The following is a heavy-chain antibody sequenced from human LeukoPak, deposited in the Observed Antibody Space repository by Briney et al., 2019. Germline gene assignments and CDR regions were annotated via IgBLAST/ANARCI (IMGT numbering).Heavy chain of an antibody. CDR3: AREVISPADSDGFDL. J-gene: IGHJ3*01. CDR2: IYYSGSA. CDR1: GASIRNDNYF. V-gene: IGHV4-30-4*08. D-gene: IGHD2-2*01. Sequence: SQTLSLTXTVSGASIRNDNYFWSWVRQPPGEGLEWIGYIYYSGSAHYNPSLKSRVTISVDTSKNQFSLRLSSVTAADTAVYYCAREVISPADSDGFDLWGQGTMVTVSS.